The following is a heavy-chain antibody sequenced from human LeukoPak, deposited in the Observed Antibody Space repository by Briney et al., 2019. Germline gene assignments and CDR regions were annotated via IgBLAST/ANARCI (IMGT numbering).Heavy chain of an antibody. J-gene: IGHJ4*02. CDR1: GLAVSSNY. V-gene: IGHV3-53*01. CDR3: ARESDRGNDY. D-gene: IGHD3-10*01. Sequence: GGSLRLSCAASGLAVSSNYMGWVRQAPGKGLEWVSVLYSGGDTYYADSVKGRFTISRDSSMNTLYLQMNNLRAEDTAVYYCARESDRGNDYWGQGTLVTVSS. CDR2: LYSGGDT.